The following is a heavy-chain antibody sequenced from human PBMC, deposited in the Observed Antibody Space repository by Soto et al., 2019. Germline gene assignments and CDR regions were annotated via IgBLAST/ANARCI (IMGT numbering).Heavy chain of an antibody. D-gene: IGHD6-13*01. J-gene: IGHJ4*02. CDR2: INTAKDNT. CDR1: GYTFTSYA. V-gene: IGHV1-3*04. Sequence: QVQLVQSGAEVKKPGASVKVSCKPSGYTFTSYAIHWVRQAPGQGLEWMGWINTAKDNTQYSQNYQGRVTITRDTYASIVHMEVSSLRSEATAVYSCARGSSWAHFDYWGQGTLVTVSS. CDR3: ARGSSWAHFDY.